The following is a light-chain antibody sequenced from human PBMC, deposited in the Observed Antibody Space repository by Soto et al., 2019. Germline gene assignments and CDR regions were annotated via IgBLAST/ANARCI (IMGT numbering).Light chain of an antibody. Sequence: EIVLTQSPATLSLSPGERATLSCRASQSVSSYLAWYQQKPGQAPRLLIYDASNRATGIPARFSGSGSGTDFTLTLRSMQTQDFETSFCNQSYSSPWTFGQGTKVDIK. CDR3: NQSYSSPWT. CDR2: DAS. CDR1: QSVSSY. V-gene: IGKV3-11*01. J-gene: IGKJ1*01.